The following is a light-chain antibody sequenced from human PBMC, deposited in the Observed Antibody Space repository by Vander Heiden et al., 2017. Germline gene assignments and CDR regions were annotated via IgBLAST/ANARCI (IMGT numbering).Light chain of an antibody. Sequence: DIQMTLSPSSLSASVGNRVTITCRASQSISSHLIWYQQKPGKAPKLLIYAASNLQSGVPSRFSGSRSGTDFSLTISSLQPEDFTTYYCQQSYSTLWTFGQGTKVEIK. V-gene: IGKV1-39*01. CDR1: QSISSH. CDR3: QQSYSTLWT. CDR2: AAS. J-gene: IGKJ1*01.